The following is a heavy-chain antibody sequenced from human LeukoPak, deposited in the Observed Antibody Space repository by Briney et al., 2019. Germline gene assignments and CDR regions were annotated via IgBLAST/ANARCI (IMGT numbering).Heavy chain of an antibody. J-gene: IGHJ4*02. D-gene: IGHD3-9*01. CDR2: IIPIFGTA. Sequence: ASVKVSCKASGGTFSSYAISWVRQAPGQGLEWIGGIIPIFGTANYAQKFQGRVTITADESTSTAYMELSSLRSEDTAVYYCARGFDWLENYFDYWGQGTLVTVSS. V-gene: IGHV1-69*13. CDR1: GGTFSSYA. CDR3: ARGFDWLENYFDY.